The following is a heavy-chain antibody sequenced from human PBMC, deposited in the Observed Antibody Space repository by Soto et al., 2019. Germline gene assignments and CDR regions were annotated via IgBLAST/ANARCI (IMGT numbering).Heavy chain of an antibody. CDR3: ARDARFGELSAFDY. J-gene: IGHJ4*02. CDR1: GGSISSGGYY. V-gene: IGHV4-31*03. D-gene: IGHD3-10*01. Sequence: QVQLQESGPGLVKPSQTLSLTCTVSGGSISSGGYYWSWIRQHPGKGLEWIGYIYYSGSTYYNPSLKSRVTISVDTSKNQFSLKLSSVTAAETAVYYCARDARFGELSAFDYWGQGTLVTVSS. CDR2: IYYSGST.